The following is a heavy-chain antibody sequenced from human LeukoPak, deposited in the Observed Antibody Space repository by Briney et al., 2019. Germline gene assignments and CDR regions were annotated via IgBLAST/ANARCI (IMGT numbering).Heavy chain of an antibody. CDR2: ISYDGSNK. V-gene: IGHV3-30-3*01. D-gene: IGHD3-9*01. CDR1: GFTFSSFA. J-gene: IGHJ4*02. Sequence: SGGSLRLSCAASGFTFSSFAMSWVRQAPGKGLEWVAVISYDGSNKYYADSVKGRFTISRDNSKNTLYLQMNSLRAEDTAVYYCARYYDILTGYSGHFDYWGQGTLVTVSS. CDR3: ARYYDILTGYSGHFDY.